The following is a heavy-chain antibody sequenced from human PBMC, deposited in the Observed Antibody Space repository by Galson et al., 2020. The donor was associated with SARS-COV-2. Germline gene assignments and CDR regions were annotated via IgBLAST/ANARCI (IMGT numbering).Heavy chain of an antibody. CDR1: GFTFSSYD. V-gene: IGHV3-13*01. D-gene: IGHD3-10*01. J-gene: IGHJ6*03. CDR3: ARADVTTPSGSYPKRNYYYYYYMDV. CDR2: IGTAGDT. Sequence: GESLKISCAASGFTFSSYDMHWVRQATGKGLEWVSAIGTAGDTYYPGSVKGRFTISRENAKNSLYLQMNSLRAGDTAVYYCARADVTTPSGSYPKRNYYYYYYMDVWGKGTTVTVSS.